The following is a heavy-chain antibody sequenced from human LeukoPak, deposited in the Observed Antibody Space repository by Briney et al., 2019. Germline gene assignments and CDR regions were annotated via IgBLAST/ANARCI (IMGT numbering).Heavy chain of an antibody. CDR2: ISSSSSYI. J-gene: IGHJ4*02. Sequence: PGGSLRLSCAASGFTFSSYSMNWVRQAPAKGLEWVPSISSSSSYIYYADSVKGRFTISRDNAKNSLYLQMNSLSAEDTAVYYCARGYCSGGSCRKLDYWGQGTLVTVSS. CDR1: GFTFSSYS. V-gene: IGHV3-21*01. CDR3: ARGYCSGGSCRKLDY. D-gene: IGHD2-15*01.